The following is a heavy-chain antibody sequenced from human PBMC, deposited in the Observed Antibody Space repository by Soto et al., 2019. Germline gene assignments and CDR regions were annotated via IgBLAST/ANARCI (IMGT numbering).Heavy chain of an antibody. Sequence: GESLKISCAASGFTFSSYAMSWVRQAPGKGLEWVSGISGGGGSTHYADSVKGRFTISRDNSKNTLYLQMNSLRAEDTAVYYCAKRYYYDSSGHPNFDYWGQGTLVTVSS. CDR1: GFTFSSYA. J-gene: IGHJ4*02. D-gene: IGHD3-22*01. CDR3: AKRYYYDSSGHPNFDY. V-gene: IGHV3-23*01. CDR2: ISGGGGST.